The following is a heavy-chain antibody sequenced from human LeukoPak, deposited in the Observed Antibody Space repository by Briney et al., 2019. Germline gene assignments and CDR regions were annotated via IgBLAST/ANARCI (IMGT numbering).Heavy chain of an antibody. V-gene: IGHV3-72*01. CDR2: TKNKANRYTT. CDR1: GFTFSDHY. CDR3: ARGSSGVTISSYGMDV. Sequence: GGSLRLSCAASGFTFSDHYMDWVRQAPGKGLEWVGRTKNKANRYTTQYAASVKGRFTISRDDSKHSLYLQMNSLKTEDTAVYYCARGSSGVTISSYGMDVWGKGTTVTVSS. J-gene: IGHJ6*04. D-gene: IGHD3-9*01.